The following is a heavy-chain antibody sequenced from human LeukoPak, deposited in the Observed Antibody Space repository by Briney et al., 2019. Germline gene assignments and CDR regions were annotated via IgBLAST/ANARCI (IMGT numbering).Heavy chain of an antibody. Sequence: SETLSLTCAVYGGSFSGYYWSWIRQPPGKGLEWIGEINHSGSTNYNPSLKSRVTISVDTSKNQFSLKLSPVTAADTAVYYCARHLRPPRNWFDPWGQGTLVTVSS. CDR3: ARHLRPPRNWFDP. V-gene: IGHV4-34*01. J-gene: IGHJ5*02. CDR1: GGSFSGYY. CDR2: INHSGST.